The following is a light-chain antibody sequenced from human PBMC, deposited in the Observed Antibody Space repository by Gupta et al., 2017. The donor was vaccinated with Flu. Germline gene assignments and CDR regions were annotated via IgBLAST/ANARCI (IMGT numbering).Light chain of an antibody. Sequence: QSVLTQPPSVSAAPGQKVTISCSGGSSNIGTNYVSWYQQLPGTAPKLLISESNERPSGIPDRFSGSKSGTSATLGITGLQTGDEADYYCGTWDSSLSAGVFGGGTKLTVL. V-gene: IGLV1-51*02. CDR2: ESN. CDR1: SSNIGTNY. CDR3: GTWDSSLSAGV. J-gene: IGLJ3*02.